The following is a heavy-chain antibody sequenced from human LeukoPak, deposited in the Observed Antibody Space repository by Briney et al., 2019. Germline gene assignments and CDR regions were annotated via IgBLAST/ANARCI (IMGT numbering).Heavy chain of an antibody. Sequence: PSETLSLTCTASGASISTYYWSWIRQPPGEGLEWIAYIAPSGGAVYNPSLNSRLTVSVDTSQNQFSLKLNSVAAADTAVYYCARHVATTVTRGYSCNPMDGWGKGTTVSVSS. CDR3: ARHVATTVTRGYSCNPMDG. CDR2: IAPSGGA. J-gene: IGHJ6*03. CDR1: GASISTYY. V-gene: IGHV4-4*09. D-gene: IGHD4-17*01.